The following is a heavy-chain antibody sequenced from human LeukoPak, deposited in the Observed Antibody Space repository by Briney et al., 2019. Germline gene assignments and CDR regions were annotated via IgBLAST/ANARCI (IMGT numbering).Heavy chain of an antibody. CDR2: IYYGGST. CDR1: GDSTSSDRYY. Sequence: SETLSLTCTVSGDSTSSDRYYGGWVRQPPGKGLEWIGNIYYGGSTYYNPSLKSRVTMSVDTSKNQFFLKLNSVTAADTAVYYCARGRPYSGGYHLDYWGQGTLVTVSA. V-gene: IGHV4-39*02. CDR3: ARGRPYSGGYHLDY. D-gene: IGHD1-26*01. J-gene: IGHJ4*02.